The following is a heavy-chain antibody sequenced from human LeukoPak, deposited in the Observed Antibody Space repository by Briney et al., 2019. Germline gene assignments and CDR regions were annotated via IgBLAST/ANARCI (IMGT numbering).Heavy chain of an antibody. J-gene: IGHJ5*02. CDR3: ARDYCGSGRPPKVYNWFDP. D-gene: IGHD3-10*01. V-gene: IGHV1-2*02. CDR2: INPNSGGT. Sequence: ASVKVSCKASGYTFTGYYMHWVRQAPGQGLEWMGWINPNSGGTNYAQKFQGRVTMTRDTSISTAYMELSRLRSDDTAVYYCARDYCGSGRPPKVYNWFDPWGQGTLVTVSS. CDR1: GYTFTGYY.